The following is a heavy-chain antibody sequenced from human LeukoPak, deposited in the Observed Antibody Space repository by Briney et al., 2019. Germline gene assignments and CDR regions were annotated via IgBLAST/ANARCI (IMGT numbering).Heavy chain of an antibody. D-gene: IGHD6-13*01. CDR2: ISGSGSST. J-gene: IGHJ6*02. Sequence: GGSLRLSCAASGFTVSSYAMSWVRQAPGKGLERVSAISGSGSSTYDADSVKGRFTISRDNSKNTLYLQMNSLRAEDTAVYYCAKDRSDGYSSSWYYHYAMDVWGRGTTVTVSS. CDR1: GFTVSSYA. CDR3: AKDRSDGYSSSWYYHYAMDV. V-gene: IGHV3-23*01.